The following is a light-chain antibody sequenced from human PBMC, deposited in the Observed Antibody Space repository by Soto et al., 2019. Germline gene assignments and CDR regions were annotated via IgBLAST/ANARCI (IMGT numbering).Light chain of an antibody. CDR1: SSDIGHFNY. Sequence: QSALTQPASVSGSPGQSITISCTGTSSDIGHFNYVSWYQQHPGKAPELVIYEVTNRPSGVSDRFSGSKSGNTASLTISGLQAEDEADSYCSSYTISATLFGGGTKLTVL. J-gene: IGLJ2*01. CDR2: EVT. CDR3: SSYTISATL. V-gene: IGLV2-14*01.